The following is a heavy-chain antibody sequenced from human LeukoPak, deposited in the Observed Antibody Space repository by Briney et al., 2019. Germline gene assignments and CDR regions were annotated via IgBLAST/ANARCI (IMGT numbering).Heavy chain of an antibody. CDR3: ARGGDCSSTSCYPYHWFDP. V-gene: IGHV3-48*01. CDR1: GFTFSSYS. J-gene: IGHJ5*02. CDR2: ISSSSSNI. D-gene: IGHD2-2*01. Sequence: GGSLRLSCAASGFTFSSYSMNWVRQAPGKGLEWVSYISSSSSNIYYADSVKGRFTISRDNAKNSLYLQMNSLRAEDTAVYYCARGGDCSSTSCYPYHWFDPWGQGTLVTVSS.